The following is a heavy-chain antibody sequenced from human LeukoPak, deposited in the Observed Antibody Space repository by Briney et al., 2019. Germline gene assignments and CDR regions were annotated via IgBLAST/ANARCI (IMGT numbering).Heavy chain of an antibody. CDR3: ATVSGTTTLDYYYYMDV. CDR1: GYTLTELS. CDR2: FDPEDGET. V-gene: IGHV1-24*01. Sequence: ASVKVSCKVSGYTLTELSMHWVRQAPGKGLEWMGGFDPEDGETIYAQKFQGRVTMTEDTSTDTAYMGLSSLRSEDTAVYYCATVSGTTTLDYYYYMDVWGKGTTVTVPS. J-gene: IGHJ6*03. D-gene: IGHD1-1*01.